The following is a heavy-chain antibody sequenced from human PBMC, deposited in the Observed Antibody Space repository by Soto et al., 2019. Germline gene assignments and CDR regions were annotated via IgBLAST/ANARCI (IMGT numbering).Heavy chain of an antibody. CDR2: IWYDGSNK. D-gene: IGHD6-19*01. CDR3: ARDGPGRQWLVRGVYFDY. J-gene: IGHJ4*01. Sequence: PGGSLRLSCEASGFTFSSYGMHWVRQAPGKGLEWVAVIWYDGSNKYYADSVKGRFTISRDNSKNTLYLQMNSLRAEDTAVYYCARDGPGRQWLVRGVYFDYWGRGTLVTVSS. V-gene: IGHV3-33*01. CDR1: GFTFSSYG.